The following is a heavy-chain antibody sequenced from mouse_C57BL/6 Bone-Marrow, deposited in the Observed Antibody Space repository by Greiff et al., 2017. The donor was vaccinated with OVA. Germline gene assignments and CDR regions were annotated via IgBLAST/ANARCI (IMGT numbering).Heavy chain of an antibody. D-gene: IGHD5-1*01. Sequence: EVKLQEPGGGLVKPGGSLKLSCAASGFTFSSYTMSWVRQTPEKRLEWVATISRGGGNTYYPDSVKGRFTISRDNAKNTLYLQMSSLRSEDTALYYCERLEFLRGCALDYWGQGTSVTVSS. CDR2: ISRGGGNT. CDR3: ERLEFLRGCALDY. J-gene: IGHJ4*01. V-gene: IGHV5-9*01. CDR1: GFTFSSYT.